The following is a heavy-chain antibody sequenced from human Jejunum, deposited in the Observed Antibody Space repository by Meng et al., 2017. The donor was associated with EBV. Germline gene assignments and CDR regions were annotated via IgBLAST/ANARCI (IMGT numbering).Heavy chain of an antibody. CDR3: ARGVAAGLDY. CDR1: GYTLTSYD. Sequence: QVQLGKFGAEVKKPGASVKVSCKASGYTLTSYDINWVRQATGQGPEWMGWMSPNSGNTGYAQKFQGRVTMTRDTSISTAYMELSSLRSEDTAVYYCARGVAAGLDYWGQGTLVTVSS. CDR2: MSPNSGNT. D-gene: IGHD6-13*01. J-gene: IGHJ4*02. V-gene: IGHV1-8*02.